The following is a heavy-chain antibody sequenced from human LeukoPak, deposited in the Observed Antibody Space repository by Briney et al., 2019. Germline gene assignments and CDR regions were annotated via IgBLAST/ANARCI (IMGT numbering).Heavy chain of an antibody. CDR1: GYTLTGYY. CDR3: ARDIVVVAAGVYGMDV. J-gene: IGHJ6*02. V-gene: IGHV1-2*02. D-gene: IGHD2-15*01. Sequence: ASVKVSCKASGYTLTGYYMHWVRQAPGQGPEWMGWIKVNSGATNYAQKFQGRVTMTRDTSITTVYMELSSLRSDDTAVYYCARDIVVVAAGVYGMDVWGQGTTITVSS. CDR2: IKVNSGAT.